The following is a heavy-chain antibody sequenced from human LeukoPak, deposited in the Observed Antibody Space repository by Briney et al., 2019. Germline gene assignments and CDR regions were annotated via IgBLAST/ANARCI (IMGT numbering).Heavy chain of an antibody. CDR1: GGSISTYY. CDR3: ARVRAGYQLD. V-gene: IGHV4-59*01. J-gene: IGHJ4*02. CDR2: IYYSGTT. D-gene: IGHD3-9*01. Sequence: SETLSLTCTVSGGSISTYYWSWIRQPPGKGLEWIGYIYYSGTTSYNPSLKSRVTISVDTSKNQFSLKLTSVTAADTAVYYCARVRAGYQLDWGQGTLVTVSS.